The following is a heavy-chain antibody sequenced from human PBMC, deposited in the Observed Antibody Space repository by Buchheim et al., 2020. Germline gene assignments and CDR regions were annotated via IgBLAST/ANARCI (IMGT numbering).Heavy chain of an antibody. Sequence: EVQLVESGGGLVKPGGSLRLSCAASGFTFSSYSMNWVRQAPGKGLEWVSSISSSGSNIYYADSVKGRFTISRDNAKNSLYLQVNSLRAGDTAVYCCARGPSSGPLKNWGQETL. CDR1: GFTFSSYS. V-gene: IGHV3-21*01. J-gene: IGHJ4*02. CDR3: ARGPSSGPLKN. CDR2: ISSSGSNI. D-gene: IGHD6-19*01.